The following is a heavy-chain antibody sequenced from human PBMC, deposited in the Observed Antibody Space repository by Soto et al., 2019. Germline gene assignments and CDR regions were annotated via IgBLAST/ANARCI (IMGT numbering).Heavy chain of an antibody. Sequence: GGSLRLSCAASGFTVSSDSMSWVRQAPGKGLEWVAVIYSGGGIYYAYSVKGRFTISRDNSKNTGYLQMNSLRTEDTAVYYCARQRWFDAWGQGTPVTVSS. CDR3: ARQRWFDA. CDR1: GFTVSSDS. CDR2: IYSGGGI. J-gene: IGHJ5*02. V-gene: IGHV3-53*01.